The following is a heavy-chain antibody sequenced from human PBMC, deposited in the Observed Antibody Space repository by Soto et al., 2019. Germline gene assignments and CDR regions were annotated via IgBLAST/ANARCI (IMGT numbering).Heavy chain of an antibody. CDR2: IYSGGST. CDR3: ETSKVVTHFDY. CDR1: GFTVSGNY. J-gene: IGHJ4*02. Sequence: PGGSLRLSCAASGFTVSGNYMTWVRQAPGKGLDWVSIIYSGGSTFYADSVKGRFTISRDNSRNTVYLQMNSLRVEDTAVYYCETSKVVTHFDYWGQGTPVTVSS. V-gene: IGHV3-53*01. D-gene: IGHD2-15*01.